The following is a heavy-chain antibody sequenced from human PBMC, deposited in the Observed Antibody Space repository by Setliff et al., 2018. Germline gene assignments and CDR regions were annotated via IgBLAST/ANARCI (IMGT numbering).Heavy chain of an antibody. CDR2: IWSDGSYE. Sequence: GALRLSCAASGFSFSSYGMHWVRQDPGKGLEWVAFIWSDGSYEYYADSVQGRFTISRDNSKNTLFLHMNNLRPEDTALYYCAKASLAYSFGYYFDSWGQGALVTVSS. D-gene: IGHD5-18*01. CDR3: AKASLAYSFGYYFDS. CDR1: GFSFSSYG. V-gene: IGHV3-30*02. J-gene: IGHJ4*01.